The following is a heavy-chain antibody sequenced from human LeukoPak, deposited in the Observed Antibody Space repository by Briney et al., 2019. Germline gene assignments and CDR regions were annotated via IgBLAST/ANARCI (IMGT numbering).Heavy chain of an antibody. J-gene: IGHJ3*02. D-gene: IGHD6-13*01. CDR1: GFTFSSYE. CDR2: ISSGGSTL. Sequence: PGGSLRLSCAASGFTFSSYEMNWVRQAPGKGLDWVSYISSGGSTLYYADSVKGRFTISRDNAKNSLYLQVNSLRAEDTAVYYCARDPLGSSSWSDAFDIWGQGTMVTVSS. CDR3: ARDPLGSSSWSDAFDI. V-gene: IGHV3-48*03.